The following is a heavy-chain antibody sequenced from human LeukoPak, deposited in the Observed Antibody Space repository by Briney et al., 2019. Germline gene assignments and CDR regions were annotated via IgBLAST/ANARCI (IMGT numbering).Heavy chain of an antibody. CDR1: GYSFTTHW. J-gene: IGHJ5*02. V-gene: IGHV5-51*01. Sequence: HGESLKISCKGSGYSFTTHWIGWVRQMPGKGLEWMGIIYPGDSDTRYSPSFQGQVTTSADKSISTAYLQWSSLKASDTAMYYCARQSTSPSCFDPWGQGTLVTVSS. CDR2: IYPGDSDT. CDR3: ARQSTSPSCFDP.